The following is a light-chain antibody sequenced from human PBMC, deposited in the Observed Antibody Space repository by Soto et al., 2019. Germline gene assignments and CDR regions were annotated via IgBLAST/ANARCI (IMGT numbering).Light chain of an antibody. Sequence: QSALTQPASVSGSPGQSITISCTGSSSDIGGYNYVSWYQQHPGKAPKLLIYDVTYRTSGISDRFSGSKSGNTASLTISGLQPDDEADYYCSSYGASSTLFGGGTKVTVL. CDR2: DVT. CDR1: SSDIGGYNY. J-gene: IGLJ2*01. V-gene: IGLV2-14*03. CDR3: SSYGASSTL.